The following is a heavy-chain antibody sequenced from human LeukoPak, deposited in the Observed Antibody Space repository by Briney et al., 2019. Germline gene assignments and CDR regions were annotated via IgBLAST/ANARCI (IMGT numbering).Heavy chain of an antibody. D-gene: IGHD6-6*01. J-gene: IGHJ4*02. Sequence: ASVKVSCKASGGTFISYTISWVRQAPGQGLEWMGRIIPILGIANYAQKFQGRVTITADKSTSTAYMELSSLRSEDTAVYYCARVAARPRGYFDYWGQGTLVTVSS. CDR2: IIPILGIA. CDR3: ARVAARPRGYFDY. CDR1: GGTFISYT. V-gene: IGHV1-69*02.